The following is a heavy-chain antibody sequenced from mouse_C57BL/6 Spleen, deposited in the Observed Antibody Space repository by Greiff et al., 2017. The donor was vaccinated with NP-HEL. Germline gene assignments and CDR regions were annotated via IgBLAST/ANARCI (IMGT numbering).Heavy chain of an antibody. Sequence: QVQLQQSGPELVKPGASVKISCKVSGYAFSSSWMNWVKQRPGKGLEWIGRIYPGDGDTNYNGKFKGKATLTADKSSSTAYMQLSSLTSEDSAVYFCATFPTAWGQGTSVTVSS. CDR1: GYAFSSSW. J-gene: IGHJ4*01. CDR3: ATFPTA. CDR2: IYPGDGDT. D-gene: IGHD1-2*01. V-gene: IGHV1-82*01.